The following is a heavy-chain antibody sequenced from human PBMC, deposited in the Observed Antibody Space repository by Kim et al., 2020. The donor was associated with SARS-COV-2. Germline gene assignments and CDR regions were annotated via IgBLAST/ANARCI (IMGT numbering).Heavy chain of an antibody. J-gene: IGHJ6*02. CDR3: ARVNLRWQKGLYYYGMDV. CDR1: GYTFTSYA. Sequence: ASVKVSCKASGYTFTSYAMHWVRQAPGQRLEWMGWINAGNGNTKYSQKFQGRVTITRDTSASTAYMELSSLRSEDTAVYYCARVNLRWQKGLYYYGMDVWGQGTTVTVSS. V-gene: IGHV1-3*01. CDR2: INAGNGNT. D-gene: IGHD4-17*01.